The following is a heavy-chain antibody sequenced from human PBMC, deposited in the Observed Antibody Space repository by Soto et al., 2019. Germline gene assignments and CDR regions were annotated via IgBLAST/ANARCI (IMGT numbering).Heavy chain of an antibody. CDR3: ARSSAVEAFDI. CDR2: MDPNSGNT. Sequence: ASVKVSCKASGYSFTSYDINWVRQATGQGLEWMGWMDPNSGNTGYAQKFQGRVTMTRNTSISTAYMELSSLRSEDTAVYYCARSSAVEAFDIWGQGTMVTVSS. J-gene: IGHJ3*02. V-gene: IGHV1-8*01. CDR1: GYSFTSYD.